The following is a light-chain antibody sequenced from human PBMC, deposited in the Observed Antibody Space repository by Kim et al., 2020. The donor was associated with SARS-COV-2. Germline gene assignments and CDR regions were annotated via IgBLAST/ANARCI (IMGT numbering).Light chain of an antibody. V-gene: IGKV1-5*01. CDR2: DAS. CDR1: QSINIW. CDR3: QEYKSDSWT. Sequence: DIQMTQSPSTLSTSVGDRVTITCRASQSINIWLAWYQQKPGKATNLLIYDASILESGVPSRFSGSGSGTQFTLTISSLQPDDFATYYCQEYKSDSWTFGQGTKVDIK. J-gene: IGKJ1*01.